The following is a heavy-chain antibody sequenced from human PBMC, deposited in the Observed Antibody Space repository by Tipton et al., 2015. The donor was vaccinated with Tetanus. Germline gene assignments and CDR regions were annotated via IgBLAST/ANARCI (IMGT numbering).Heavy chain of an antibody. D-gene: IGHD2-8*01. CDR1: GGSINPYY. V-gene: IGHV4-59*01. CDR2: IYSSGST. J-gene: IGHJ5*02. CDR3: ARDHRLSASYAGWFDP. Sequence: GLVKPSETLSLTCSVSGGSINPYYWSWIRQPPGKGLEWIGNIYSSGSTYYNPSLKSRVTISVDTPRNQFSLRLKSVTPADTAMYYCARDHRLSASYAGWFDPWGQGTLVTVSS.